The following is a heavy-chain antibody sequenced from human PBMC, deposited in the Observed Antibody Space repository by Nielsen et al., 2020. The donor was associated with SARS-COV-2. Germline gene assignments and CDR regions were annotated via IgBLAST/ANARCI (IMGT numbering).Heavy chain of an antibody. J-gene: IGHJ4*02. CDR3: VRGACSGGSCSPFDS. CDR2: IKEDGSER. V-gene: IGHV3-7*02. CDR1: GFTFGSYW. Sequence: GESLKISCAASGFTFGSYWMTWVRQAPGKGLEWVANIKEDGSERSYVDAVKGRFTISRDNAKNTLYLQMHNLRAEDTAVYYCVRGACSGGSCSPFDSWGQGTQVTVSS. D-gene: IGHD2-15*01.